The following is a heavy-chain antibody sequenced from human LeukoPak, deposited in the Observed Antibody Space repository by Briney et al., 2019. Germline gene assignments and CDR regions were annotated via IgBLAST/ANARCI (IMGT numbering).Heavy chain of an antibody. CDR1: GDSVSKNSVA. V-gene: IGHV6-1*01. Sequence: SQTPSLTCAIPGDSVSKNSVAWNWIRQSPSRGIEWLGRTYYRSKWYNDYAVSVKSRITINPDTSKNQFSLHLKSVTPEDTAVYYCARDWGDGAGYDYWGQGTLVTVSS. J-gene: IGHJ4*02. CDR3: ARDWGDGAGYDY. D-gene: IGHD3-16*01. CDR2: TYYRSKWYN.